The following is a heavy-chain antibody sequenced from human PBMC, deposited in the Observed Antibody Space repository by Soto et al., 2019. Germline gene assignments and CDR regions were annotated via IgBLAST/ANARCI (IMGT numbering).Heavy chain of an antibody. V-gene: IGHV1-69*13. CDR1: GGTFSSYA. CDR2: IIPIFGTA. D-gene: IGHD5-12*01. J-gene: IGHJ5*02. Sequence: SVKVSCKASGGTFSSYAISWVRQAPGQGLEWMGGIIPIFGTANYAQKFQGRVTITADESTSTAYMELSNLRSEDTAVYYCARDREGGYSGYDYNWFDPWGQGTLVTVSS. CDR3: ARDREGGYSGYDYNWFDP.